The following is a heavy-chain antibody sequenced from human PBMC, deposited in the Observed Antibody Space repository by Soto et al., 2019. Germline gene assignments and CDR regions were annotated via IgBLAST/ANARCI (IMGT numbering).Heavy chain of an antibody. CDR3: AAVLVRGVIIRDX. CDR1: GFTFTSSA. D-gene: IGHD3-10*01. CDR2: IVVGSGNT. J-gene: IGHJ6*02. V-gene: IGHV1-58*01. Sequence: SVKVSCKASGFTFTSSAVQWVRQARGQRLEWIGWIVVGSGNTNYAQKFQERVTITRDMSTSTAYMELSSLRSEDTAVYYCAAVLVRGVIIRDXWGQGTTVTVSS.